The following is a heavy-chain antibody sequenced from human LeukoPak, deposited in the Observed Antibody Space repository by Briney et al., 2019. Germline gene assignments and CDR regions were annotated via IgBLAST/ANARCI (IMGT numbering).Heavy chain of an antibody. CDR3: GRGGHLVVGAAQNP. J-gene: IGHJ5*02. Sequence: GKSLRLSCAASGFLFSSYCFHWVRQAPGKGLEWVAAISYDGSDNYYAESVKGRFTISRDNSKDTLYLQMNSLRTEDTAVYYCGRGGHLVVGAAQNPWGQGPLVAVSS. CDR2: ISYDGSDN. D-gene: IGHD2-15*01. CDR1: GFLFSSYC. V-gene: IGHV3-30*14.